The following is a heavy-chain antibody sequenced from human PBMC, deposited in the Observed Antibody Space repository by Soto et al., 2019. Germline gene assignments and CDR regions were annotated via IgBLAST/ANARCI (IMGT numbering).Heavy chain of an antibody. CDR2: FYFGGSI. CDR3: ARDSFGDHNWFDP. Sequence: SLTCTVSGDSISRSTYYWGWIRQPPGKGLEWIGSFYFGGSIYYNPSLKSRVTIFVDTSENQFSLRLTSVTAADTAVYFCARDSFGDHNWFDPWGQGTLVTVS. CDR1: GDSISRSTYY. D-gene: IGHD3-10*01. V-gene: IGHV4-39*02. J-gene: IGHJ5*02.